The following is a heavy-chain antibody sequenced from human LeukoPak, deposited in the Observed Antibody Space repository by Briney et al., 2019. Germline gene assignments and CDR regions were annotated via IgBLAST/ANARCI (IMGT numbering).Heavy chain of an antibody. CDR2: IKQDGSEK. V-gene: IGHV3-7*01. CDR3: ARSEVGYYDSSGYYYPHDAFDI. Sequence: GGSLRLSCAASGLTFSSYWMSWVRQAPGKGLEWVANIKQDGSEKYYVDSVKGRFTISRDNAKNSLYLQMNSLRAEDTAVYYCARSEVGYYDSSGYYYPHDAFDIWGQGTMVTVSS. D-gene: IGHD3-22*01. CDR1: GLTFSSYW. J-gene: IGHJ3*02.